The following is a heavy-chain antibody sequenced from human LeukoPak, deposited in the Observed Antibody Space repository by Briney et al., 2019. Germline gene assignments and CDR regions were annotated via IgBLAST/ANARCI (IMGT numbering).Heavy chain of an antibody. CDR2: ISTYNGNT. CDR3: ARDGYCGSNSCYSVY. D-gene: IGHD2-2*01. Sequence: GASVKVSCKASGYTFTSYGISWVRQAPGQGLEWMGWISTYNGNTNYTQKLQGRVTMTTDTSTSTAYMELRSLRPDDTAVYYCARDGYCGSNSCYSVYWGQGTLVTVSS. J-gene: IGHJ4*02. V-gene: IGHV1-18*01. CDR1: GYTFTSYG.